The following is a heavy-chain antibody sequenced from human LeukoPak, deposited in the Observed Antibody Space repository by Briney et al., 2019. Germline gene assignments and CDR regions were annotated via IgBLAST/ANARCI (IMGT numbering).Heavy chain of an antibody. CDR1: GGPISSSSYY. V-gene: IGHV4-39*01. CDR3: ARSTSSSWYRIYAFDI. CDR2: IYYSGST. D-gene: IGHD6-13*01. J-gene: IGHJ3*02. Sequence: SETLSLTCTVSGGPISSSSYYWGWIRQPPGKGLEWIGSIYYSGSTYHNPSLKSRVTISVDTSKNQFSLKLSSVTAADTAVYYCARSTSSSWYRIYAFDIWGQGTMVTVSS.